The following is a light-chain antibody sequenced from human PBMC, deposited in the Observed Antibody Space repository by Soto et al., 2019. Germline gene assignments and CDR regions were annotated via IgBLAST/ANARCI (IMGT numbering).Light chain of an antibody. Sequence: QSALTQPASVSGSPGQSITISCTGPSSDVGGSKVVSWYQHHPGKAPKLIIYEDTKRPSGVSTRFSGSKSGNTASLTISGLQAEDEADYYCCSYASSATWVFGGGTKVTVL. J-gene: IGLJ3*02. CDR2: EDT. V-gene: IGLV2-23*01. CDR1: SSDVGGSKV. CDR3: CSYASSATWV.